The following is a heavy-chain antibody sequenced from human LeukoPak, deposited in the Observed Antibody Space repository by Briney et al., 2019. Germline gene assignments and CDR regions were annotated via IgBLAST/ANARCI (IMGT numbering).Heavy chain of an antibody. Sequence: GGSLRLSCAASGFTFSTHIMHWVRQAPGKGLEWVAVIEPDETTKYHTDSVKGRFTISRDNSENTLYLQLDSLRSEDTGLYYCVRQSTGLDYWGQGTLVTVSS. V-gene: IGHV3-30-3*01. CDR2: IEPDETTK. CDR1: GFTFSTHI. J-gene: IGHJ4*02. CDR3: VRQSTGLDY. D-gene: IGHD5/OR15-5a*01.